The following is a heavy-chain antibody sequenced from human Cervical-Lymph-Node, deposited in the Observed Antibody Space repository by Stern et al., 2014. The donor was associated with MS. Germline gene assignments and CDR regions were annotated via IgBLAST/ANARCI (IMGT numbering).Heavy chain of an antibody. Sequence: QVQLVQSGAEVKKPGASVKVSCKVSGLSLTELSMHWVRQAPGKGLEWMGCLDREDGEIVYAQKFQGRDTMTEDTSTNTADMEVSTLRSDDTAVYYCATDYDYWGQGTLVAVSS. CDR2: LDREDGEI. CDR3: ATDYDY. J-gene: IGHJ4*02. CDR1: GLSLTELS. V-gene: IGHV1-24*01.